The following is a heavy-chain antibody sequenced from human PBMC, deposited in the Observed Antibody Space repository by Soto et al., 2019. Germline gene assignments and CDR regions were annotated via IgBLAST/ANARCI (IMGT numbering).Heavy chain of an antibody. CDR1: GFSLTTNGVA. Sequence: SGPTLVNPTQTLTLTCTFSGFSLTTNGVAVGWIRQPPGKALEWLALIYWDDDKRYSPSLKSRLTITKDTSKNQVVLTMTNMDPVDTATYFCAHRPPYSVYDFSLDYWGQGILVTVSS. V-gene: IGHV2-5*02. CDR2: IYWDDDK. D-gene: IGHD5-12*01. J-gene: IGHJ4*02. CDR3: AHRPPYSVYDFSLDY.